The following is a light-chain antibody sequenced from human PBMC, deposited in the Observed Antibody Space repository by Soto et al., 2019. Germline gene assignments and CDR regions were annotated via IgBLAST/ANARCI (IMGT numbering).Light chain of an antibody. CDR3: MLALQTSYT. CDR2: LGS. Sequence: DIVMTQSPLSLAVTPGEPASISCRSSQSLLHNNGYNYLSWYLQKPGQSRQVLIYLGSNRASGVPDRFSGSGSGTDFTLESSRVDAENVGVYYCMLALQTSYTFDQATKLEI. V-gene: IGKV2-28*01. J-gene: IGKJ2*01. CDR1: QSLLHNNGYNY.